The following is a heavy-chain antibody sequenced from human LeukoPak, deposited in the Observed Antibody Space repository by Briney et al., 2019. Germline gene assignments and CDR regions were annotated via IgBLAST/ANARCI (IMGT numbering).Heavy chain of an antibody. CDR3: ARHSSGYY. CDR1: RFTFSSSW. J-gene: IGHJ4*02. CDR2: IKEDGSEK. D-gene: IGHD3-22*01. Sequence: QPGGSLRLSCAVSRFTFSSSWMSWVRQAPGKGLEWVANIKEDGSEKYYVDSVKGRFTISRDNAKNSLYLQLNSLRVEDTAVYYCARHSSGYYWGQGTLVTVSS. V-gene: IGHV3-7*01.